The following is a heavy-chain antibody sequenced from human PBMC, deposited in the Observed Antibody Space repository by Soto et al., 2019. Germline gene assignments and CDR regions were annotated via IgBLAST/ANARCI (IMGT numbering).Heavy chain of an antibody. CDR3: ARPEYSSSSYGMDV. D-gene: IGHD6-6*01. CDR1: GFTFSSYS. Sequence: GGSLRLSCAASGFTFSSYSMNWVRQAPGKGLEWVSYISSSSSTIYYADSVKGRFTISRDNAKNSLYLQMNSLRDEDTAVYYCARPEYSSSSYGMDVWGQGTTITVSS. J-gene: IGHJ6*02. V-gene: IGHV3-48*02. CDR2: ISSSSSTI.